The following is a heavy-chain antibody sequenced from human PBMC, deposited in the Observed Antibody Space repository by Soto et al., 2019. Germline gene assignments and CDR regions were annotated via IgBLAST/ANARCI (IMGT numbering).Heavy chain of an antibody. Sequence: GGSLRLSCAASGFTFSSYSMNWVRQAPGKGLEWVSYISSSSSTIYYADSVKGRFTISRDNAKNSLYLQMNSLRDEDTAVYYCARDRIVVVPAAMSYYYYGMDVWGQGTTVTAP. CDR2: ISSSSSTI. CDR3: ARDRIVVVPAAMSYYYYGMDV. J-gene: IGHJ6*02. V-gene: IGHV3-48*02. CDR1: GFTFSSYS. D-gene: IGHD2-2*01.